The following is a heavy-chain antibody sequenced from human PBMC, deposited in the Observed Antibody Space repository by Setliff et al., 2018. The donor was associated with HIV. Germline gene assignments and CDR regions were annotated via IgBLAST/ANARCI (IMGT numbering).Heavy chain of an antibody. CDR2: IKQDGSEN. D-gene: IGHD3-3*02. Sequence: PGESLKISCAASGFTFSSRWMTWVRQAPGKGLEWVANIKQDGSENYFVDSVKGRFTISRDNAKNSLYLQMDSLRVEDTTVYYCTRKLAPGHGMDVWGQGTTVTVSS. J-gene: IGHJ6*02. V-gene: IGHV3-7*01. CDR1: GFTFSSRW. CDR3: TRKLAPGHGMDV.